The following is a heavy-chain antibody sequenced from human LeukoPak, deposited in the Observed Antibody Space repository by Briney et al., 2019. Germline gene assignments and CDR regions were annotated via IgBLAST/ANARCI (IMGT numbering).Heavy chain of an antibody. CDR2: ISGSGAST. J-gene: IGHJ4*02. D-gene: IGHD1-26*01. CDR3: AKDVGKWESLHFFDY. Sequence: GGSLRLSCAASGFTFSSYAMSWVRQAPGKGLEWVSAISGSGASTYYADSVKGRFTISRDDSRNTLYLQMDSLRGDDTAVYYCAKDVGKWESLHFFDYWGQGTLVTVSS. V-gene: IGHV3-23*01. CDR1: GFTFSSYA.